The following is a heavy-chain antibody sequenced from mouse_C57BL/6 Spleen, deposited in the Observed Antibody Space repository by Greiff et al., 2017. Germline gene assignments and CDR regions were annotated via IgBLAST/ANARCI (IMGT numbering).Heavy chain of an antibody. J-gene: IGHJ4*01. Sequence: EVMLVESGPELVKPGASVKIPCKASGYTFTDYNMDWVKQSHGKSLEWIGDINPNNGGTIYNQKFKGKATLTVDKSSSTAYMELRSLTSEDTAVYYCARGRDDYYAMDYWGQGTSVTVSS. CDR3: ARGRDDYYAMDY. CDR1: GYTFTDYN. V-gene: IGHV1-18*01. CDR2: INPNNGGT.